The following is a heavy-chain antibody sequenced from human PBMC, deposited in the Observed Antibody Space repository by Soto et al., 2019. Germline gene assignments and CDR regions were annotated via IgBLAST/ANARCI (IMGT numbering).Heavy chain of an antibody. CDR3: AKDLFPYSSSSGVDY. J-gene: IGHJ4*02. CDR1: GFTFDDYA. V-gene: IGHV3-9*01. D-gene: IGHD6-6*01. CDR2: ISWNSGSI. Sequence: VQLVESGGGLVQPGRSLRLSCAASGFTFDDYAMHWVRQAPGKGLEWVSGISWNSGSIGYADSVKGRFTISRDNAKNSLYLQMNSLRAEDTALYYCAKDLFPYSSSSGVDYWGQGTLVTVSS.